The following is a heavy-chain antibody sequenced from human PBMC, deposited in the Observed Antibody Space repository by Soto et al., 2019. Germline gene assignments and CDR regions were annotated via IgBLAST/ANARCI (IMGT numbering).Heavy chain of an antibody. CDR3: ARTTVTAAYYYMAL. Sequence: QVQLVQSGAEVKQPGASVKVSCKASGYTFTNYGFTWVRQAPGQGLEWLGWISTYNGNTKYAQKVQGRLTMTTDTSTSTANIELTSLRSDDTALYYCARTTVTAAYYYMALWGKGSTVTVSS. CDR1: GYTFTNYG. CDR2: ISTYNGNT. J-gene: IGHJ6*03. D-gene: IGHD4-17*01. V-gene: IGHV1-18*01.